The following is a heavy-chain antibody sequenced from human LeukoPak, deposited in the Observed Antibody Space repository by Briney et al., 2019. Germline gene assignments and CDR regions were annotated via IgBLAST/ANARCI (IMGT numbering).Heavy chain of an antibody. J-gene: IGHJ4*02. CDR1: GGSFSGYY. CDR3: ARPPARGTYDFDY. D-gene: IGHD3-16*01. CDR2: INHSGST. V-gene: IGHV4-34*01. Sequence: SETLSLTCAVYGGSFSGYYWSWIRQPPGKGLEWIGEINHSGSTNYNPSLKSRVTISVDTSKNQFSLKLSSVTAADTAVYYCARPPARGTYDFDYWGQGTLVTVSS.